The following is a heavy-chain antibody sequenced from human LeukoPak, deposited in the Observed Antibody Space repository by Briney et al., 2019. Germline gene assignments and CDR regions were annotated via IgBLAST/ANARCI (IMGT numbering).Heavy chain of an antibody. J-gene: IGHJ5*02. V-gene: IGHV4-39*01. CDR3: ARFSSGWRLPASAPGA. CDR2: IYYSGST. Sequence: SETLSLTCTVSGGSISSSSYYWGWIRQPPGKGLEWIGSIYYSGSTYYNPSLKSRVTISVDTSKNQFSLKLSSVTAADTAVYYCARFSSGWRLPASAPGAWGQGTLVTVSS. D-gene: IGHD6-19*01. CDR1: GGSISSSSYY.